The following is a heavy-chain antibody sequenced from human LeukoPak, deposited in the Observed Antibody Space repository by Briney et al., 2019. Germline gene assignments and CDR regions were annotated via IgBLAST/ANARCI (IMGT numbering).Heavy chain of an antibody. J-gene: IGHJ4*02. CDR2: ISINGGST. Sequence: GGSLRLSCSASGFTFSSYAMHWVRQAPGKGLEYVSAISINGGSTYYAGSVKGRFTISRDNSKNTLYLQMSSLRVEDTAVYYCVKSLSGWYYFDYWGQGTLVTVSS. CDR1: GFTFSSYA. V-gene: IGHV3-64D*06. D-gene: IGHD6-19*01. CDR3: VKSLSGWYYFDY.